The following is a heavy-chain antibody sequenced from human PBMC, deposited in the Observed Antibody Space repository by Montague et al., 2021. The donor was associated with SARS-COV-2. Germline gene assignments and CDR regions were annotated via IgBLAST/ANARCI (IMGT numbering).Heavy chain of an antibody. J-gene: IGHJ6*02. Sequence: SETLFLTCAVYGGSFSGYYWSWIRQPPGKGLEWIGQIHHTGSTIYKPSLKSRVTISEDTSKNQFSLKMTSVTAADTAVYYCARGGHQLRFGLDVWGQGTTVTVSS. CDR3: ARGGHQLRFGLDV. CDR2: IHHTGST. CDR1: GGSFSGYY. D-gene: IGHD3-16*01. V-gene: IGHV4-34*01.